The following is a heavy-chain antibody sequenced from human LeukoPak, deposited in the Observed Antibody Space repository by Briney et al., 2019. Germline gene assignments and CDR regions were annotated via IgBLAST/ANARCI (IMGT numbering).Heavy chain of an antibody. Sequence: GGSLRLSCAASGFTFSSYVMGWVRQAPGKGPEWVSAISGNGGDSNYADSVKGRFTISRDNSKNTLYLEMNSLRAEDTAVYYCAKGRACGGDCDSVFDYWGQGTLVTVSS. CDR1: GFTFSSYV. CDR3: AKGRACGGDCDSVFDY. D-gene: IGHD2-21*02. J-gene: IGHJ4*02. V-gene: IGHV3-23*01. CDR2: ISGNGGDS.